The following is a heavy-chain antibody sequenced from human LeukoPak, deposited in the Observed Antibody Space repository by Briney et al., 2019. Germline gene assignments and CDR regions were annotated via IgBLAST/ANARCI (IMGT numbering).Heavy chain of an antibody. D-gene: IGHD4-23*01. CDR3: ARAGATVITNFDN. CDR2: ISAERGNT. V-gene: IGHV1-18*01. J-gene: IGHJ4*02. Sequence: GASVNVSCKASGYNFGIYGITWVRQAPGQGLEWMGWISAERGNTNYAQKFQGRVTVTADTSTSTAYLDLRSLRSDDTAVYYCARAGATVITNFDNWGQGTLV. CDR1: GYNFGIYG.